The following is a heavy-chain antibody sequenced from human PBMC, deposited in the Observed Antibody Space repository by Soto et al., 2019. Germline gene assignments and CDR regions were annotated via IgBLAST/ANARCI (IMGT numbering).Heavy chain of an antibody. CDR2: INAGNGNT. V-gene: IGHV1-3*01. Sequence: ASVKVSCKASGYTFTSYAMHWVRQAPGQRLEWMGWINAGNGNTKYSQKFQGRVTITRDTSASTAYMELSSLRSEDTAVYYCARASRSAEWLVMGYFQHWGRGTLVTVSS. CDR1: GYTFTSYA. CDR3: ARASRSAEWLVMGYFQH. D-gene: IGHD6-19*01. J-gene: IGHJ1*01.